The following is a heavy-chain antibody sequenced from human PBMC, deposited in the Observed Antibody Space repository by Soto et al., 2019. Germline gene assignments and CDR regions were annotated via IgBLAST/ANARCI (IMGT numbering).Heavy chain of an antibody. CDR2: IYYSGST. CDR3: ARDWGAARPNYYYYGMDV. J-gene: IGHJ6*02. CDR1: GGSVRRGGYY. D-gene: IGHD6-6*01. Sequence: PSLTLSLPCTDSGGSVRRGGYYWSWIRQPPGKGLEWIGYIYYSGSTNYNPSLKGRVTISVDTSKNQFSLKLSSVTAADTAVYYCARDWGAARPNYYYYGMDVWGQGTTVTVSS. V-gene: IGHV4-61*08.